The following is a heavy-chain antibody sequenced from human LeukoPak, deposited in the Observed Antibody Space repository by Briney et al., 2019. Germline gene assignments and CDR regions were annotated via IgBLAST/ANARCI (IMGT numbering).Heavy chain of an antibody. CDR2: ISSSGSTI. D-gene: IGHD3-10*01. CDR3: ARDSGVFGGPRYYFDY. Sequence: GGSLRFSCAASGFTFNYYYMSWLRQAPGKGLEWASYISSSGSTIYYADYVKGRFTISRDNAKNSLYLQRNSLRAEDTAVYYCARDSGVFGGPRYYFDYWGQGTLVTVSS. CDR1: GFTFNYYY. V-gene: IGHV3-11*01. J-gene: IGHJ4*02.